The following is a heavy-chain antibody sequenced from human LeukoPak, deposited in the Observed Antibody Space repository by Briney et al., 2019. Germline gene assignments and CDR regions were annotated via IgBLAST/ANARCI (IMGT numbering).Heavy chain of an antibody. J-gene: IGHJ4*02. CDR2: LYSGGTT. D-gene: IGHD4-23*01. CDR3: AKGRRWFDY. V-gene: IGHV3-53*01. Sequence: PGGSLRLSCAASGFTVSSNYMSWVRQAPGKGLECVSILYSGGTTYYADSVKGRFTISRDNSKNTLYLQMNSLRAEDAAVYYCAKGRRWFDYWGQGTLVTVSS. CDR1: GFTVSSNY.